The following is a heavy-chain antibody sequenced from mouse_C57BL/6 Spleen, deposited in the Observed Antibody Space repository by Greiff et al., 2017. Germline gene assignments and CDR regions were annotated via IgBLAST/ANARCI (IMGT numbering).Heavy chain of an antibody. D-gene: IGHD1-1*01. V-gene: IGHV5-6*01. J-gene: IGHJ2*01. CDR2: ISSGGSYT. CDR3: ARGGFITTVVAFYYFDY. Sequence: EVQLVESGGDLVKPGGSLKLSCAASGFTFSSYGMSWVRQTPDKRLEWVATISSGGSYTYYPDSVKGRFTISRDNAKNTLYLQMSSLKSEDTAMYYCARGGFITTVVAFYYFDYWGQGTTLTVSS. CDR1: GFTFSSYG.